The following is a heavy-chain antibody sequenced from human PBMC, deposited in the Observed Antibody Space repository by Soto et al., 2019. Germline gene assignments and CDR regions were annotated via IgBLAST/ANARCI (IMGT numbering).Heavy chain of an antibody. V-gene: IGHV1-24*01. CDR3: ATPNGVGATTNWFDP. J-gene: IGHJ5*02. CDR1: GYTLTELS. CDR2: FDPEDGET. D-gene: IGHD1-26*01. Sequence: ASVKVSCKVSGYTLTELSMHWVRQAPGKGLEWMGGFDPEDGETIYAQKFQGRVTMTEDTSTDTAYMELSSLRSEDTAVYYCATPNGVGATTNWFDPWGQGTLVTVSS.